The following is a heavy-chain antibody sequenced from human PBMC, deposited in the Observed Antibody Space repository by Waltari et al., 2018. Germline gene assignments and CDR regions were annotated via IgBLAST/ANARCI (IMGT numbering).Heavy chain of an antibody. CDR2: INPNSGGT. D-gene: IGHD3-16*01. Sequence: QVRLVQSGAEVKKPGASVKVSCKASGYTFTGYYMPWVRQAPGHGLEWMGWINPNSGGTNYAQKFQGRVTMTRDTSISTAYMELSRLRSDDTAVYYCAIESGTGGASYYYYGMDVWGQGTTVTVSS. CDR3: AIESGTGGASYYYYGMDV. J-gene: IGHJ6*02. V-gene: IGHV1-2*02. CDR1: GYTFTGYY.